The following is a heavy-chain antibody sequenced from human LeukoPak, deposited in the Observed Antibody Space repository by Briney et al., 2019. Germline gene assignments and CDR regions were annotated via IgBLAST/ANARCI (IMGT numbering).Heavy chain of an antibody. CDR2: ISWNSGSI. J-gene: IGHJ6*02. CDR1: GFTFDDYA. V-gene: IGHV3-9*01. CDR3: AKVSGTIYYYGMDV. Sequence: GGSLRLPCAASGFTFDDYAMHWVRQAPGKGLEWVSGISWNSGSIGYADSVKGRFTISRDNAKNSLYLQMNSLRAEDTALYYCAKVSGTIYYYGMDVWGQGTTVTVSS. D-gene: IGHD1-1*01.